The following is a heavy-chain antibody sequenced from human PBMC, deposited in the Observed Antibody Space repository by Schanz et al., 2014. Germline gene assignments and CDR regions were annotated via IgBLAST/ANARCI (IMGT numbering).Heavy chain of an antibody. J-gene: IGHJ4*02. CDR2: INHGGSA. D-gene: IGHD2-2*01. Sequence: QVQLQQWGAGLLKPSETLSLTCAVYGGSFSGYYWSWIRQPPGKGLEWIAEINHGGSANYNPSLKSRGTISVDPSKTQFSLKLRSVAAADAAVYYCARAARRTRVVPLYFDYWGQGTLVTVSS. V-gene: IGHV4-34*01. CDR3: ARAARRTRVVPLYFDY. CDR1: GGSFSGYY.